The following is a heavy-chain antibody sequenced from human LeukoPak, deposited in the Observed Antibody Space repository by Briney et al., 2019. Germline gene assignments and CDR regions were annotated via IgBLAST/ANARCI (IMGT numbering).Heavy chain of an antibody. Sequence: PGGSLRLSCAASGLTFSSYGMHWVRQAPGKGLEWVAFIRYDGSNKYYADSVKGRFTISRDNSKNTLYLQMNSLRAEDTAVYYCIVVPAAMWGRYGMDVWGQGTTVTVSS. CDR3: IVVPAAMWGRYGMDV. CDR1: GLTFSSYG. V-gene: IGHV3-30*02. D-gene: IGHD2-2*01. J-gene: IGHJ6*02. CDR2: IRYDGSNK.